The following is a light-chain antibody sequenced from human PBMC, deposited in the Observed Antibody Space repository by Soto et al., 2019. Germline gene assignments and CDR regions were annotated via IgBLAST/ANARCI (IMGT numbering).Light chain of an antibody. CDR3: MQARQTPPT. CDR2: SAS. V-gene: IGKV2-28*01. Sequence: DIVMTQSPLSLPVTPGEPAAISCRSSQSLLHSSGYTYLDWYLQKPGQSPQLLIHSASNRASGVPDMFSGTGSGTDFTLHISRVEAEDVGVYCCMQARQTPPTFGPGTRVDI. CDR1: QSLLHSSGYTY. J-gene: IGKJ3*01.